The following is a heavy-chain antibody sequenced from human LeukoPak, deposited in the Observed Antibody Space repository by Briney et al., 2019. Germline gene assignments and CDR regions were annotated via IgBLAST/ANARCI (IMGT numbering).Heavy chain of an antibody. Sequence: PSETLSLTCTVSGYSISSGYYWGWIRQPPGKGLEWIGSIYHSGSTYYNPSLKSRVTISVDTSRNQFSLKLSSVTAADTAVYYCARSSGGDTTFDYWGQGTLVTVSS. CDR2: IYHSGST. D-gene: IGHD4-17*01. J-gene: IGHJ4*02. CDR1: GYSISSGYY. CDR3: ARSSGGDTTFDY. V-gene: IGHV4-38-2*02.